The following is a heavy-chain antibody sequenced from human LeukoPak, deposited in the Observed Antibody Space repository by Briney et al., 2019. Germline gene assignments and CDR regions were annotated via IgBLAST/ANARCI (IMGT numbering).Heavy chain of an antibody. CDR2: IDPNSGGT. J-gene: IGHJ4*02. CDR3: AEGYSYGYHLFDY. Sequence: ASVKVSCKASRFTFNDYYIHWVRQAPGQVLEWMGWIDPNSGGTHYAQNFQGRVTVTRDASIYTVYMDLTSLRSDDTAVYYCAEGYSYGYHLFDYWGQGTLVTVSS. V-gene: IGHV1-2*02. CDR1: RFTFNDYY. D-gene: IGHD5-18*01.